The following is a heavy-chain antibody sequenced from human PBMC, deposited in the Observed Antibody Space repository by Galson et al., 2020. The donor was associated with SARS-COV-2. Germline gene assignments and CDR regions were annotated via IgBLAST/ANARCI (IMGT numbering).Heavy chain of an antibody. CDR2: IYYSGST. Sequence: SETLSLTCTVSGGSISSSSYYWGWVRQPPGKGLEWIGSIYYSGSTYYNPSLKSRVTISVDTSKNQFSLKLSSVTAADTAVYYCARLNLGYYYDSSGYLSTEFDYWGQGTLVTVSS. CDR3: ARLNLGYYYDSSGYLSTEFDY. D-gene: IGHD3-22*01. CDR1: GGSISSSSYY. J-gene: IGHJ4*02. V-gene: IGHV4-39*01.